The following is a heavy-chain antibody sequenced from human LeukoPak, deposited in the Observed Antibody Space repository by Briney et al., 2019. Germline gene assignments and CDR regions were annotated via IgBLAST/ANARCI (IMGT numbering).Heavy chain of an antibody. CDR1: GFTFSSYW. Sequence: GGSLRLSCAASGFTFSSYWMHWVRQVPGKGLVWVSRINSDGRSTSYADSVKGRFTISRDNAKNTVYLQTNSLGAEDTAIYYCVRVLGTVTTIYYFDSWGQGTLVTVSS. J-gene: IGHJ4*02. V-gene: IGHV3-74*01. CDR3: VRVLGTVTTIYYFDS. D-gene: IGHD4-11*01. CDR2: INSDGRST.